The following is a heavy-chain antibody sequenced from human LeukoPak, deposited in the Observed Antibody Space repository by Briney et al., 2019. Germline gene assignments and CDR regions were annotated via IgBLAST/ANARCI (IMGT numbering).Heavy chain of an antibody. CDR2: ISGNGVTT. D-gene: IGHD7-27*01. V-gene: IGHV3-23*01. CDR1: GFTFKYYT. Sequence: PGGSLRLSCLASGFTFKYYTMFWVRQAPGKGLEWVSSISGNGVTTHYADSVEGRFTVSRDNSQNTFYLQMNSLRAGDTAVYYCAKDGDNPQRDFESWGQGTLVTVSS. CDR3: AKDGDNPQRDFES. J-gene: IGHJ4*02.